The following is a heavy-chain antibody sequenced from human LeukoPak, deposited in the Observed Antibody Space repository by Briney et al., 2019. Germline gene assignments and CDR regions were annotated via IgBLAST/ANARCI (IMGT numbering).Heavy chain of an antibody. CDR1: GFTFSSYW. Sequence: GGSLRLSCAASGFTFSSYWMHWVRQAPGKGLVWVSRINSDGSSETYADSVKGRFTISRDNAKNSLYLQMNSLRAEDTALYYCARTLRLGTPRAFDIWGRGTMVTVSS. CDR3: ARTLRLGTPRAFDI. CDR2: INSDGSSE. D-gene: IGHD1-14*01. J-gene: IGHJ3*02. V-gene: IGHV3-74*03.